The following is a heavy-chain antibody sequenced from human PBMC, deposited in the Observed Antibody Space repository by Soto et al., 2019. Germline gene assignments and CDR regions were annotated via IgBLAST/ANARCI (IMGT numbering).Heavy chain of an antibody. CDR2: ISYDGSKK. Sequence: QVQLVESGGGVVQPGRSLRLSCPASGFTFSSYGMHWVRQAPGKGLEWVAVISYDGSKKYYRDSVKGRFTISRDNSKDTLSLQMNRLRDEDTAVYYCARDTWKKGGEEPEASNWFDPWGQGTLVTVSS. D-gene: IGHD1-1*01. CDR1: GFTFSSYG. V-gene: IGHV3-33*01. CDR3: ARDTWKKGGEEPEASNWFDP. J-gene: IGHJ5*02.